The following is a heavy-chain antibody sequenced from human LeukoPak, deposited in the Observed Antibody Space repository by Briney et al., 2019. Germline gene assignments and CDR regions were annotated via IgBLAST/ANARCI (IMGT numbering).Heavy chain of an antibody. CDR3: ARHPRVLLWFGELWGSWFDP. Sequence: GASVKVSCKASGYTFTGYYMHWVRQAPGQGLEWMGWISAYNGNTNYAQKLQGRVTMTTDTSTSTAYMELRSLRSDDTAVYYCARHPRVLLWFGELWGSWFDPWGQGTLVTVSS. V-gene: IGHV1-18*04. J-gene: IGHJ5*02. CDR2: ISAYNGNT. D-gene: IGHD3-10*01. CDR1: GYTFTGYY.